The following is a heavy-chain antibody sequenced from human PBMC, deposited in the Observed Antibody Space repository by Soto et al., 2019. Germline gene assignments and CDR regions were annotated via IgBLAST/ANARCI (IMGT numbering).Heavy chain of an antibody. J-gene: IGHJ6*02. CDR1: GYTFTGYY. Sequence: QVQLVQSGAEVKKPGASVKVSCKASGYTFTGYYLHWVLQAPGQGLEWMGWINRNSGGTNYAQKFQGWVTMTRDTSISTVYMELSRLRSDDTAVYYCARDQGADYGMDVWGQGTTVTVSS. CDR3: ARDQGADYGMDV. CDR2: INRNSGGT. V-gene: IGHV1-2*04.